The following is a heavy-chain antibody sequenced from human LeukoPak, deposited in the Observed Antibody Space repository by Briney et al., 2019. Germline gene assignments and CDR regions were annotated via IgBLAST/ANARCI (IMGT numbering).Heavy chain of an antibody. J-gene: IGHJ6*03. Sequence: PGGSLRLSCAASGFTFTTYEMNWVRQAPGQGLEWISYIDNSGSVIIYADSVKGRLTISRDNAKNSVDLQMNSLRAEDTAVYYCARASSSYYYYMDVWGKGTTVTVSS. CDR3: ARASSSYYYYMDV. CDR2: IDNSGSVI. V-gene: IGHV3-48*03. D-gene: IGHD6-13*01. CDR1: GFTFTTYE.